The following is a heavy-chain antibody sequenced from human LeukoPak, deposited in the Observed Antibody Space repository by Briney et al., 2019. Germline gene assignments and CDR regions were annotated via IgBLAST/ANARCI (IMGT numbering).Heavy chain of an antibody. CDR2: ISYDGSNK. V-gene: IGHV3-30*18. CDR3: AKSNFEELTLGGY. CDR1: GFTFSSYG. Sequence: GRSLRLSCAASGFTFSSYGMHWVRQAPGKGLEWVAVISYDGSNKYYADSVKGRFTISRDISKNTLYLQMNSLRAEDTAVYYCAKSNFEELTLGGYWGQGTLVTVSS. D-gene: IGHD1-26*01. J-gene: IGHJ4*02.